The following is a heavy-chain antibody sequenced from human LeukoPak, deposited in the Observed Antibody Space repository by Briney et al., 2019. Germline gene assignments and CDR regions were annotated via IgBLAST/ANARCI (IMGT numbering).Heavy chain of an antibody. V-gene: IGHV1-69*06. CDR3: ARSGYSYGYVGDY. J-gene: IGHJ4*02. D-gene: IGHD5-18*01. CDR2: IIPIFGTA. Sequence: SVKVSCKVSGYTFREYGITWVRQAPGQGLEWMGGIIPIFGTANCAQKFQGRVTITADKSTSTAYMELSSLRSEDTAVYYCARSGYSYGYVGDYWGQGTLVTVSS. CDR1: GYTFREYG.